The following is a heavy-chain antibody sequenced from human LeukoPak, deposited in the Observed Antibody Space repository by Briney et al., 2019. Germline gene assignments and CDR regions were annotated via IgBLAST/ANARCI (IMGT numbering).Heavy chain of an antibody. CDR2: IYHSGST. CDR3: ARGDFWSGYYDDNWFDP. D-gene: IGHD3-3*01. Sequence: SETLSLTCTVSGYSISSGYYWGWIRQPPGKGLEWIGSIYHSGSTYYNPSLKSRATISVDTSKNQFSLKLSSVTAADTAVYYCARGDFWSGYYDDNWFDPWGQGTLVTVSS. CDR1: GYSISSGYY. J-gene: IGHJ5*02. V-gene: IGHV4-38-2*02.